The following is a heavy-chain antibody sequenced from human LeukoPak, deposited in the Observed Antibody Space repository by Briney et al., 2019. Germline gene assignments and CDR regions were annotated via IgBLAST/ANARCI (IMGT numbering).Heavy chain of an antibody. Sequence: SETLSLTCTVSGGSISSYYWSWIRQPPGKGLELIGYIYYGGSTNYNPSLKSRVTISVDTSKNQFSLKLSSVTAADTAVYYCARHGVVVVPAASDAFDIWGQGTMVTVSS. CDR3: ARHGVVVVPAASDAFDI. V-gene: IGHV4-59*08. J-gene: IGHJ3*02. CDR2: IYYGGST. CDR1: GGSISSYY. D-gene: IGHD2-2*01.